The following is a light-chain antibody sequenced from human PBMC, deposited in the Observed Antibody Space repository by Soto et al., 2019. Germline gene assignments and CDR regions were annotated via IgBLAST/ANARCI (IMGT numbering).Light chain of an antibody. CDR2: LGS. CDR1: QSLLHSNGYNY. J-gene: IGKJ1*01. CDR3: MQALQTPWT. Sequence: DIVMTQSPLSLPVTPGEPASISCRSSQSLLHSNGYNYLDWYLQKQGQSPQLLIYLGSNRASGVPDRFSGSGSGTDFTLKISRAEAEDVGVYYCMQALQTPWTFGQGTKVEIK. V-gene: IGKV2-28*01.